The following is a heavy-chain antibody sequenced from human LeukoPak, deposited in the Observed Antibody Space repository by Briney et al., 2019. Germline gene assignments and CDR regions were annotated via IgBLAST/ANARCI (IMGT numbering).Heavy chain of an antibody. D-gene: IGHD4-23*01. CDR3: ARDVHGGAFDY. J-gene: IGHJ4*02. CDR2: INQDGSAK. CDR1: GFTFSDYW. Sequence: GGSLRLSCAASGFTFSDYWMNWVRQAPGKGLEWVANINQDGSAKYYVDSVKGRFTFSRDNSMNSLFLQMNSLRAEDTAVYYCARDVHGGAFDYWGQGTLVTVSS. V-gene: IGHV3-7*01.